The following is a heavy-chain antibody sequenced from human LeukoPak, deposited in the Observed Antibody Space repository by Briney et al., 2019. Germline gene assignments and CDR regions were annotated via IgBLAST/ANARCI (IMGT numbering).Heavy chain of an antibody. Sequence: SETLSLTCAVYGGSFSGYYWSWIRQPPGKGLEWIGEINHSGSTNYNPSLKSRVTISVDTSKNQFSLKLSSVTAADTAVYYCARGRGYGYCSGGSCYAPYFDYWGQGTLVTVSS. D-gene: IGHD2-15*01. CDR1: GGSFSGYY. CDR2: INHSGST. J-gene: IGHJ4*02. CDR3: ARGRGYGYCSGGSCYAPYFDY. V-gene: IGHV4-34*01.